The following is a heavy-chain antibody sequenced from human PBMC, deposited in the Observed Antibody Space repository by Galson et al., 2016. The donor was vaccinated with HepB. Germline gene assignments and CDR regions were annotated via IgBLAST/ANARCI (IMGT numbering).Heavy chain of an antibody. J-gene: IGHJ4*02. CDR3: SRAIYGGNHKGPFDY. V-gene: IGHV3-20*01. CDR2: INWSGGST. Sequence: SLRLSCAASGFTFDEYGLSWVRQAPGKGLEWVSAINWSGGSTSYADSVKGRLTISRDNTKKSLYLHMNTLRAEDTALYHCSRAIYGGNHKGPFDYWGQGTLVTVSS. D-gene: IGHD4-23*01. CDR1: GFTFDEYG.